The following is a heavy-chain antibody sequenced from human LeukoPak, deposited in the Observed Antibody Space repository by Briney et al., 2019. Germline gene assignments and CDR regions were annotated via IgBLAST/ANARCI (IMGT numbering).Heavy chain of an antibody. D-gene: IGHD1-26*01. V-gene: IGHV1-2*02. CDR2: INPNSGGT. CDR3: ARADGGSYYYFDY. J-gene: IGHJ4*02. CDR1: GYTFTGYY. Sequence: EASVKVSCKASGYTFTGYYMHWVRQAPGQGLEWMGWINPNSGGTNYAQKFQGRVTMTRDTSISTAYMELSRLRSDDTAVYYCARADGGSYYYFDYWGQGTLVTVSS.